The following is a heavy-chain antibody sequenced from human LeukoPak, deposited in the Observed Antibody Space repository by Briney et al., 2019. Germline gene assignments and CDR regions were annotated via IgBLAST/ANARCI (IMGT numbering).Heavy chain of an antibody. CDR3: ARDSRRDYYYDPREDAFDI. CDR1: GFTFSSYS. V-gene: IGHV3-21*01. CDR2: ISSSSSYI. Sequence: GGSLRLSCAASGFTFSSYSMNWVRQAPGKGLEWVSSISSSSSYIYYTDSVKGRFTISRDNAKNSLYLQMNSLRAEDTAVYYCARDSRRDYYYDPREDAFDIWGQGTMVTVSS. D-gene: IGHD3-22*01. J-gene: IGHJ3*02.